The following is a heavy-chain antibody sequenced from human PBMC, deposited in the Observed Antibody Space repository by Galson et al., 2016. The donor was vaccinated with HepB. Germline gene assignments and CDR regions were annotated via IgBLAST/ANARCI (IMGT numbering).Heavy chain of an antibody. CDR1: GFTFDDYA. V-gene: IGHV3-9*01. J-gene: IGHJ6*04. CDR3: AKGRAIGYYHYGMDV. Sequence: SLRLSCAASSGFTFDDYALHWVRQAPGKGLEWVSGISSNSDSIGYADSVKGRFTISRDNRKNSLYLQMNSLRIEDTALYYCAKGRAIGYYHYGMDVWGKGTRVTVSS. CDR2: ISSNSDSI.